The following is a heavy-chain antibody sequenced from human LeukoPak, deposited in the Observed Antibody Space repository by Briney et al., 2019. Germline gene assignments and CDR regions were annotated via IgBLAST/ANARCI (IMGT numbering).Heavy chain of an antibody. CDR3: ARDYGSGSYYTDY. Sequence: GGTLRLSCAASGFTVNINYMSWVRQAPGKGLEWVALIHSGGSTYYADTVKGRFTISRDNSKNTMYLQMSGLRAEDTAVYYCARDYGSGSYYTDYWGQGTLVTVSS. CDR1: GFTVNINY. D-gene: IGHD3-10*01. V-gene: IGHV3-53*01. CDR2: IHSGGST. J-gene: IGHJ4*02.